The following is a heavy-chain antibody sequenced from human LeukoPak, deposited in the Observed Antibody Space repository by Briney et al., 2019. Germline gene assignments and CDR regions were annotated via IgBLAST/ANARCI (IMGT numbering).Heavy chain of an antibody. CDR2: ISAYNGNT. D-gene: IGHD3-10*01. Sequence: ASVKVSCKASRYILTIEVVSLVRQAPGQGLEWMGWISAYNGNTNYRQKLQGRVTMTTDTSTSTAYMDLRSLRSDDTAIYYCSRDQPDGSGTCYNDIPDYWGQGTLVTVSS. CDR3: SRDQPDGSGTCYNDIPDY. V-gene: IGHV1-18*01. J-gene: IGHJ4*02. CDR1: RYILTIEV.